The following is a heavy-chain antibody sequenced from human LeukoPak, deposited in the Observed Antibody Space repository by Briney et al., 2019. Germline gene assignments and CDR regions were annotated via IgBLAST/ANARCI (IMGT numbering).Heavy chain of an antibody. CDR3: ARSSKGINAFDI. Sequence: SETLSLTCGVYGGSFPGYYWTWIRQPPGKGLEWIGEIDHSGSANYDPSLKSRVTMSVDTSKIQFSLTLTSVTAADTAVYYCARSSKGINAFDIWGQGTKVTVSS. D-gene: IGHD3-10*01. CDR2: IDHSGSA. V-gene: IGHV4-34*01. CDR1: GGSFPGYY. J-gene: IGHJ3*02.